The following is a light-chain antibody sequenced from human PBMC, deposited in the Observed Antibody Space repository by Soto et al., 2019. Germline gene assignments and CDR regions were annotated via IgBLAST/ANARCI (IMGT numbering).Light chain of an antibody. J-gene: IGKJ2*01. CDR2: AAS. Sequence: EIVLTQSPGTLSLSPGERATLSCRASQSVSSTHLGWYQQKPGQAPRLLIYAASSRSTGIPDRFSGSGSGTDFTLTISRLEPEDLAVYYCQHYGYSPYTFGQGTKLEIK. CDR3: QHYGYSPYT. V-gene: IGKV3-20*01. CDR1: QSVSSTH.